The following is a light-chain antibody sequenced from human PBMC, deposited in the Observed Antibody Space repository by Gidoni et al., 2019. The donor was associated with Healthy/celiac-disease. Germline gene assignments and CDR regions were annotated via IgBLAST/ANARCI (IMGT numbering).Light chain of an antibody. J-gene: IGKJ1*01. CDR3: QQSYGTVWT. V-gene: IGKV1-39*01. CDR1: QSISSY. CDR2: AAS. Sequence: IEMTQFPSSLSASVGDRVTITCRASQSISSYLNWYQQKPGKAPKLLIYAASSLQSGVPSRCSGSGSGTDYTLTISSLQPEDFATNYCQQSYGTVWTFGRGTKVEIK.